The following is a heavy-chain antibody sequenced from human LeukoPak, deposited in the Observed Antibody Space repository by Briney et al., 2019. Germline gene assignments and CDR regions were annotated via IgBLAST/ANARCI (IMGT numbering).Heavy chain of an antibody. J-gene: IGHJ3*02. Sequence: ASVKVSCKASGYTFTSYDINWVRQATGQGLEWMGWMNPNSGNTGYAQKFQGRVTMTRNTSISTAYMELSSLRSEDTAVYYCARLYNSRLFGFGFYNLGQGTNVTGFS. V-gene: IGHV1-8*01. CDR2: MNPNSGNT. D-gene: IGHD6-13*01. CDR3: ARLYNSRLFGFGFYN. CDR1: GYTFTSYD.